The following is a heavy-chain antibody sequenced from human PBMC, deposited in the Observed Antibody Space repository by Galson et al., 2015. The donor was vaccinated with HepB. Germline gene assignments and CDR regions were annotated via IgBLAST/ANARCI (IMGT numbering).Heavy chain of an antibody. J-gene: IGHJ4*02. Sequence: SLRLSCAASGFTFSDYYMSWIRQAPGKGLEWVSYISSSGSTIYYADSVKGRFTISRDNAKNSLCLQMNSLRAEDTAVYYCASGYYYDSSGYDYWGQGTLVTVSS. CDR1: GFTFSDYY. CDR3: ASGYYYDSSGYDY. V-gene: IGHV3-11*01. CDR2: ISSSGSTI. D-gene: IGHD3-22*01.